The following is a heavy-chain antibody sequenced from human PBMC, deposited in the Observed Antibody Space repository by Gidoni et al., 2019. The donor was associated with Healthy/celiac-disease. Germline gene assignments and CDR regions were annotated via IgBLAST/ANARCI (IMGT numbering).Heavy chain of an antibody. J-gene: IGHJ2*01. V-gene: IGHV3-13*01. CDR2: IGTAGDT. CDR3: ARSYLFFDCSSTSCQNWYFDL. D-gene: IGHD2-2*01. Sequence: EVQLVESGGGLVQPGGSLRLSCAASGFTFSSYDMHWVRQATGKGLEWVSAIGTAGDTYYPGSVKGRFTISRENAKNSLYLQMNSLRAGDTAVYYCARSYLFFDCSSTSCQNWYFDLWGRGTLVTVSS. CDR1: GFTFSSYD.